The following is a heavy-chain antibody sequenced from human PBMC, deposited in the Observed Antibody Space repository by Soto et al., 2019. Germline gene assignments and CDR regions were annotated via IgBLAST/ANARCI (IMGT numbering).Heavy chain of an antibody. Sequence: GGSLRLSCAASGFTFSSYSMNWVRQAPGKGLEWVSYISSSSSTIYYADSVKGRFTISRDNAKNSLYLQMNSLRAEDTAVYYCARACLTYDFWSGYYENQDCYYYMDVWGKGTTVTVSS. J-gene: IGHJ6*03. D-gene: IGHD3-3*01. CDR1: GFTFSSYS. V-gene: IGHV3-48*01. CDR3: ARACLTYDFWSGYYENQDCYYYMDV. CDR2: ISSSSSTI.